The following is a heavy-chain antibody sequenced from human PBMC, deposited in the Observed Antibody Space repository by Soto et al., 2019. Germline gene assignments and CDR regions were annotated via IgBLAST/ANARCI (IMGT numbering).Heavy chain of an antibody. J-gene: IGHJ5*02. CDR1: GGSFSGYY. V-gene: IGHV4-34*01. CDR3: ARVGGFSFDP. D-gene: IGHD3-16*01. Sequence: SETLSLTCAVYGGSFSGYYWSWIRQPPGKGLEWIGEINHSGSTNYNPSLKSRVTISVDTSKNQFSLKLSSVTAADTAVYYCARVGGFSFDPWGQGTLVTVSS. CDR2: INHSGST.